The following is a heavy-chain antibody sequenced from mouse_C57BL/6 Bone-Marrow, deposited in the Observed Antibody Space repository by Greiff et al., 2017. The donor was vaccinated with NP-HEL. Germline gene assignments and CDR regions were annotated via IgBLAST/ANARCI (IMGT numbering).Heavy chain of an antibody. V-gene: IGHV14-1*01. CDR1: GFNIKDYY. D-gene: IGHD3-2*02. J-gene: IGHJ4*01. Sequence: EVQLQQSGAELVRPGASVTLSCTASGFNIKDYYMHWVKQRPEQGLEWIGRIDPEDGDTEYAAKLSGKGIMTADTSSNTAYLQLSSLTSEDTAVYYCTTIRYYAMDYWGQGTSVTVSS. CDR2: IDPEDGDT. CDR3: TTIRYYAMDY.